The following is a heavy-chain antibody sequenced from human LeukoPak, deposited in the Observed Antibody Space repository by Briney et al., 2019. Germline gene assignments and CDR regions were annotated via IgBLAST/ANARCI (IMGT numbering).Heavy chain of an antibody. CDR1: GNTFTGYY. D-gene: IGHD3-10*01. V-gene: IGHV1-2*02. J-gene: IGHJ4*02. Sequence: GASVKVSCKASGNTFTGYYMHWVRQAPGQGLEWMGWINPNSGGTNYAQKFQGRVTMTRDTSISTAYMELSRLRSDDTAVYYCARGGSTMVRGDFDYWGQGTLVTVSS. CDR3: ARGGSTMVRGDFDY. CDR2: INPNSGGT.